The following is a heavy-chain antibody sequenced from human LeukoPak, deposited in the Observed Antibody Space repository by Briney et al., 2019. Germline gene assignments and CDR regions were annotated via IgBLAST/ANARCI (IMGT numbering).Heavy chain of an antibody. CDR1: GFTVNSYA. J-gene: IGHJ1*01. V-gene: IGHV3-66*02. CDR2: IYSGGST. D-gene: IGHD6-13*01. Sequence: GGSLRLSCDASGFTVNSYAMNWVRQAPGKGLEWVSVIYSGGSTYYADSVKGRFTISRDNSKNTLYLQMNSLRAEDTAVYYCATIAAAEYFQHWGQGTLVTVSS. CDR3: ATIAAAEYFQH.